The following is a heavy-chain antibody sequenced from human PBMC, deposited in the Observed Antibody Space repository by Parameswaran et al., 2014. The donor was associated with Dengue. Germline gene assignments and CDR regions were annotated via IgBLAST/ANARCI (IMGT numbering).Heavy chain of an antibody. J-gene: IGHJ6*02. V-gene: IGHV3-30-3*01. CDR2: ISYDGSNK. D-gene: IGHD6-13*01. Sequence: VRQAPGKGLEWVAVISYDGSNKYYADSVKGRFTISRDNSKNTLYLQMNSLRAEDTAVYYCARGLAAARYYYGMDVWGQGTTVTVSS. CDR3: ARGLAAARYYYGMDV.